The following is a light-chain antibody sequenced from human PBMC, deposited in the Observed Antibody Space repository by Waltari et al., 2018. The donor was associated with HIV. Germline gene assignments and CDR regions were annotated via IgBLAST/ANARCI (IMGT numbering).Light chain of an antibody. CDR3: HSRDSSGYHVV. J-gene: IGLJ2*01. Sequence: SSELTQDPSVSVALGQTVRITCRGDSLRSYYAAWYQQKSGQAPVVVFFGRNNRPSGSPDRVSGSSSGNTASLTITGAQAEDEADYYCHSRDSSGYHVVFGGGTKVTVL. V-gene: IGLV3-19*01. CDR1: SLRSYY. CDR2: GRN.